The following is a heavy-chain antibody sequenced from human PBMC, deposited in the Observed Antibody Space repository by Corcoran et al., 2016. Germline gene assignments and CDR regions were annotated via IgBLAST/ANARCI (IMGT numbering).Heavy chain of an antibody. D-gene: IGHD6-25*01. CDR1: GGSISSSSYY. CDR3: ARQRLPNPARVPSSNFDY. Sequence: QLQLQESGPGLVKPSETLSLTCTVSGGSISSSSYYWGWIRQPPGKGLEWIGSIYYSGSTYYNPSLKSRGTISVDTSKNQFSLKLSSVTAADTAVYYCARQRLPNPARVPSSNFDYWGQGTLVTVSS. V-gene: IGHV4-39*01. CDR2: IYYSGST. J-gene: IGHJ4*02.